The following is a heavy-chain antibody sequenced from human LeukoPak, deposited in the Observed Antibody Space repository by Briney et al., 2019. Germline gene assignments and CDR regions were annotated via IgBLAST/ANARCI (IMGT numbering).Heavy chain of an antibody. D-gene: IGHD1-26*01. J-gene: IGHJ4*02. CDR1: GYTLTELS. Sequence: ASVKVSCKVSGYTLTELSMHWVRQAPGKGLEWMGGFDPEDDKTIYTQKFQGRVTMTEDTSTDTAYMELSSLRSEDTAVYYCAIQYSGTYFHSYWGQGTLVTVSS. CDR2: FDPEDDKT. V-gene: IGHV1-24*01. CDR3: AIQYSGTYFHSY.